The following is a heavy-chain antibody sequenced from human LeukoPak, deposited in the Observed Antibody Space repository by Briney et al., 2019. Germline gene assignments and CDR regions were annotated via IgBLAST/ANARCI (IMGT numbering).Heavy chain of an antibody. V-gene: IGHV1-2*02. J-gene: IGHJ6*02. CDR3: ARDFWSGYHRNYGMDV. CDR2: INPNSGGT. D-gene: IGHD3-3*01. CDR1: GYTFTGYY. Sequence: GASVKVSCKASGYTFTGYYMHWVRQAPGQGLEWMGWINPNSGGTNYAQKFQGRVTMTRDTSISTAYMELSRLRSDDTAVYYCARDFWSGYHRNYGMDVWGQGTTVTVSS.